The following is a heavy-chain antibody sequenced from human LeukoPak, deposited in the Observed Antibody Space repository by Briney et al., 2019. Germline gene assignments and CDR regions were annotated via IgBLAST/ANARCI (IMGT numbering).Heavy chain of an antibody. V-gene: IGHV1-69*06. CDR1: GYTFTSYA. Sequence: SVKVSCKASGYTFTSYAISWVRQAPGQGLEWMGGIIPIFGTANYAQKFQGRVTITADKSTSTAYMELSSLRSEDTAVYYCASSFPEYYFDYWGQGTLVTVSS. J-gene: IGHJ4*02. CDR2: IIPIFGTA. CDR3: ASSFPEYYFDY.